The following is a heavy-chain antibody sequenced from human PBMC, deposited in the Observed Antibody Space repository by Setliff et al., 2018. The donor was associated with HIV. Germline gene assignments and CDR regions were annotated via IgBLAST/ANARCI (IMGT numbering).Heavy chain of an antibody. CDR2: TSHSGKT. D-gene: IGHD1-1*01. CDR1: GGPLSGHY. CDR3: AREWNRIWYFDY. Sequence: SETLSLTCAVYGGPLSGHYWSWIRQPPGQGLEWIGETSHSGKTNYNPSLKSRVTISVDTSKNQFSLKLTSVTAADTAVYYCAREWNRIWYFDYWGQGTLVTVSS. V-gene: IGHV4-34*01. J-gene: IGHJ4*02.